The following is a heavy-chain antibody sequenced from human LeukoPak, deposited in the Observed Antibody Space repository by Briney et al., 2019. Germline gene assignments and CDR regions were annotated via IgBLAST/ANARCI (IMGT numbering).Heavy chain of an antibody. CDR3: ARGEVEYQLYDY. J-gene: IGHJ4*02. V-gene: IGHV4-61*02. D-gene: IGHD2-2*01. CDR1: GGSISSGSYY. CDR2: IYTSGST. Sequence: SQTLSLTCTVSGGSISSGSYYWSWIRQPAGKGLEWIGRIYTSGSTNYNPSLKSRVTISVDTSKNQFSLKLSSVTAADTAVYYCARGEVEYQLYDYWGQGTLVTVSS.